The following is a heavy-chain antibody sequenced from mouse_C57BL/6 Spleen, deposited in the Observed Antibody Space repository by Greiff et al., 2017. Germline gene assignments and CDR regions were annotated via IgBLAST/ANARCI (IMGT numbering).Heavy chain of an antibody. J-gene: IGHJ2*01. Sequence: QVQLKQPGAELVKPGASVKLSCKASGYTFTSYWMHWVKQRPGQGLEWIGMIHPNSGSTNYNEKFKSKATLTVDKSSSTAYMQLSSLTSEDSAVYYCAITTVVGENYWGQGTTLTVSS. D-gene: IGHD1-1*01. CDR3: AITTVVGENY. V-gene: IGHV1-64*01. CDR1: GYTFTSYW. CDR2: IHPNSGST.